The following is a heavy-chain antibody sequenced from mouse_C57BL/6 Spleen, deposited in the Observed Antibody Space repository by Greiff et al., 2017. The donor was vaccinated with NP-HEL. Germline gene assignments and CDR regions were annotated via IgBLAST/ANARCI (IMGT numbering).Heavy chain of an antibody. V-gene: IGHV1-26*01. J-gene: IGHJ3*01. CDR2: INPNNGGT. CDR3: EGSNYPWFAY. D-gene: IGHD2-5*01. Sequence: EVQLQQSGPELVKPGASVKISCKASGYTFTDYYMNWVKQSHGKSLEWIGDINPNNGGTSYNQKFKGKATLTVDKSSSTAYMELRSLTSEDSAVYYCEGSNYPWFAYWGQGTLVTVSA. CDR1: GYTFTDYY.